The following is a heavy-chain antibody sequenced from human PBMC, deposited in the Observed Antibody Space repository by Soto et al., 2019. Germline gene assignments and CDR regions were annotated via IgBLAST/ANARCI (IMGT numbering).Heavy chain of an antibody. CDR1: GGTFGSDA. Sequence: ASVKVSCKASGGTFGSDAITWVRQAPGQGLEWMGWINPNSGGTNYAQKFQGRVTMTRDTSTSTAYMDLSSLRFDDTAVYYCARHSGYDYVFDYWGQGTLVTVYS. CDR2: INPNSGGT. D-gene: IGHD5-12*01. CDR3: ARHSGYDYVFDY. V-gene: IGHV1-2*02. J-gene: IGHJ4*02.